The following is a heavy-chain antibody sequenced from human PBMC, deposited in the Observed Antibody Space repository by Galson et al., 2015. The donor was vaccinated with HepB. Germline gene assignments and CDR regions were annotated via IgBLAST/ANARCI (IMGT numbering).Heavy chain of an antibody. CDR2: INHSGST. J-gene: IGHJ4*02. D-gene: IGHD3-16*02. Sequence: SETLSLTCAVYGGSFSGYYWSWIRQPPGKGLEWIGEINHSGSTNYNPSLKSRVTISVDTSKNQFSLKLSSVTAADTAVYYCARGRSGGVIDYWGQGTLVTVSS. CDR1: GGSFSGYY. V-gene: IGHV4-34*01. CDR3: ARGRSGGVIDY.